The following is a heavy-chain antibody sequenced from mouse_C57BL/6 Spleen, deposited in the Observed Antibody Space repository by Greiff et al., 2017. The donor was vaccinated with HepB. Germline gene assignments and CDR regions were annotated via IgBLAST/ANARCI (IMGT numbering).Heavy chain of an antibody. CDR2: FYPGSGSI. CDR1: GYTFTEYT. D-gene: IGHD1-1*01. J-gene: IGHJ1*03. V-gene: IGHV1-62-2*01. Sequence: QVQLKESGAELVKPGASVKLSCKASGYTFTEYTIHWVKQRSGQGLEWIGWFYPGSGSIKYNEKFKDKATLTADKSSSTVYMELSRLTSEDSAVYFCARHEDVRYYGSSHWYFDVWGTGTTVTVSS. CDR3: ARHEDVRYYGSSHWYFDV.